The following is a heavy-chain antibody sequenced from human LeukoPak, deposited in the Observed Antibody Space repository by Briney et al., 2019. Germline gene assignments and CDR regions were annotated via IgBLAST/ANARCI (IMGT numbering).Heavy chain of an antibody. V-gene: IGHV4-39*01. CDR2: MYYSGST. CDR1: GGSISSSDSD. J-gene: IGHJ5*02. D-gene: IGHD2-2*02. Sequence: SETLSLTCTASGGSISSSDSDWGWIRQPPGKGLEWIGSMYYSGSTYYNPSLKSRVTISVDTSKNQFSLKLNSVTAADTAVYYYPRHPPRDCSSSSCYKRWFDPWGQGTLVTVSS. CDR3: PRHPPRDCSSSSCYKRWFDP.